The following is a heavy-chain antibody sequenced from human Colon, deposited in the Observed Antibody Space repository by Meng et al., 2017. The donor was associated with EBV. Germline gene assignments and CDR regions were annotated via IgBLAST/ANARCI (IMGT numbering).Heavy chain of an antibody. CDR3: ARNRPRGVATGANWIDP. Sequence: QCQRMSAGAELIEPGAPVKVSMMVSGNNFTIYAMNWGRQALGKVVEWMGLISAYNGNTNYAQNLQGRVTMTTDTSTSTAYMELRSLRSDDTAVYYCARNRPRGVATGANWIDPWGQGTLVTVSS. CDR2: ISAYNGNT. V-gene: IGHV1-18*01. D-gene: IGHD5-12*01. CDR1: GNNFTIYA. J-gene: IGHJ5*02.